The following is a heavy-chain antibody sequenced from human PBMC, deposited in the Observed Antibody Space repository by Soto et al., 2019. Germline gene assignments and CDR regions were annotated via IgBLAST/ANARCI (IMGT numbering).Heavy chain of an antibody. CDR1: GFTFSSYS. CDR2: ISSSSSTI. D-gene: IGHD3-3*01. J-gene: IGHJ6*02. V-gene: IGHV3-48*02. CDR3: ARDFWSGYYYYGMDV. Sequence: PGGSLRLSCAASGFTFSSYSMNWVRQAPGKGLEWVSYISSSSSTIYYADSVKGRFTISRDNAKNSLYMKMNSLRDEDTAVYYCARDFWSGYYYYGMDVWGQGTTVTVSS.